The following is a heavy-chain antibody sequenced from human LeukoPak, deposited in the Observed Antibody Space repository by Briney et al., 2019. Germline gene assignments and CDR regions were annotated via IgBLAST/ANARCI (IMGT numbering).Heavy chain of an antibody. CDR2: IYYSGST. CDR3: ASHGSGSPWHWFDP. V-gene: IGHV4-39*01. D-gene: IGHD3-10*01. J-gene: IGHJ5*02. CDR1: GGSISSSSYY. Sequence: PSETLSLTCTVSGGSISSSSYYWGWIRQPPGKGLEWIGSIYYSGSTYYNPSLKSRVTISVDTSKKKFSLKLSSVTAADTAVYYCASHGSGSPWHWFDPWGQGTLVTVSS.